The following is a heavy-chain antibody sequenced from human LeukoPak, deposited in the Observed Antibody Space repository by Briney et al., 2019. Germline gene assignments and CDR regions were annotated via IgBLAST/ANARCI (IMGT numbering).Heavy chain of an antibody. V-gene: IGHV3-21*01. CDR3: ARADCSSSTCYLRRSWFDP. CDR1: GFTLSNYD. Sequence: GGSLRLSCAASGFTLSNYDMNWVRQAPGKGLEWVSSISTSSRYIYYKDSVRGRLTISRDDAKSSLYLEMNSLRAEDTAVYYCARADCSSSTCYLRRSWFDPWGQGTLVTVSS. CDR2: ISTSSRYI. J-gene: IGHJ5*02. D-gene: IGHD2-2*01.